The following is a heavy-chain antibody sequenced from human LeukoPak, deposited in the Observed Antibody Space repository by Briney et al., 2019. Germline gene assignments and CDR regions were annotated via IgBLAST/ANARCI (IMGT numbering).Heavy chain of an antibody. CDR1: GFTFSNCW. CDR3: ARRPRLLEC. V-gene: IGHV3-7*01. J-gene: IGHJ4*02. Sequence: GGSLRLSCAASGFTFSNCWMSWVRQAPGKGLEWVASISPDGGDKYYLDSLKGRFTISRDNAKNSLYLQMSSLRVEDTAVYFCARRPRLLECWGQGTLVTVSS. CDR2: ISPDGGDK.